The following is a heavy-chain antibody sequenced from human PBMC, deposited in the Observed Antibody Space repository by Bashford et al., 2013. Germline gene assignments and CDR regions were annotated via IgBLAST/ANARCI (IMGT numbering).Heavy chain of an antibody. D-gene: IGHD3-9*01. J-gene: IGHJ3*02. CDR1: GYTFSDYG. V-gene: IGHV1-18*01. CDR2: TSAFIGNT. CDR3: ARDHILTGYYGDAFDI. Sequence: VASVKVSCKASGYTFSDYGISWVRQAPGQGLEWMGWTSAFIGNTKYAQKFQDRVTLTTDTSTSTAYVDLRSLTSDDTAIYYCARDHILTGYYGDAFDIVGQGTMVTVSS.